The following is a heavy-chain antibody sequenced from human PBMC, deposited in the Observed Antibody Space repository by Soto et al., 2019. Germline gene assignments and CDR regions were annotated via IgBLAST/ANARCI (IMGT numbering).Heavy chain of an antibody. CDR1: GFTFSSYA. D-gene: IGHD6-13*01. CDR2: ISGSGGST. Sequence: GGSLRLSCAASGFTFSSYAMSWVRQAPGKGLEWVSAISGSGGSTYYADSVKGRFTISRDNSKNTLYLQMNSLRAEDTAVYYCAKAQLFYSSSPEALNFKHWGQGTLVTSSS. J-gene: IGHJ1*01. V-gene: IGHV3-23*01. CDR3: AKAQLFYSSSPEALNFKH.